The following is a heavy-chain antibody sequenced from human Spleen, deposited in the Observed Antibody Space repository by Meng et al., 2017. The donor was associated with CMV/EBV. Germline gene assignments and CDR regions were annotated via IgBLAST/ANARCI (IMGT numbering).Heavy chain of an antibody. J-gene: IGHJ4*02. D-gene: IGHD3-10*01. CDR3: ARSTPSGIDYWE. V-gene: IGHV3-74*01. Sequence: TFSSYWMHWVRQAPGKGLVWVARIDSDESNTSDESKTRYADSVKGRFTISRDNAKNTLYLQMNSLRADDTAVYYCARSTPSGIDYWEWGQGTLVTVSS. CDR1: TFSSYW. CDR2: IDSDESNT.